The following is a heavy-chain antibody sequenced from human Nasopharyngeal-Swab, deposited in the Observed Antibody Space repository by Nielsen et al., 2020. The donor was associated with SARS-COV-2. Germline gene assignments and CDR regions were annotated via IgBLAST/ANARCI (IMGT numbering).Heavy chain of an antibody. CDR2: ISYDASDK. V-gene: IGHV3-30*04. CDR1: GSTFSSYT. Sequence: GGSLRLSCAASGSTFSSYTIHWVRQAPGKGLEWVAVISYDASDKYYADSVKGRFTISRDNSKNTLYLQMNSLRAEDTAVYYCARENPKGPSLGESFFDYWGQGTLVTVSS. J-gene: IGHJ4*02. CDR3: ARENPKGPSLGESFFDY. D-gene: IGHD3-16*01.